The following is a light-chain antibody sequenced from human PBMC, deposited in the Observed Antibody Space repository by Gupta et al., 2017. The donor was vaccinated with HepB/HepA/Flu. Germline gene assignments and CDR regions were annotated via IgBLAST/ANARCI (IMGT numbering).Light chain of an antibody. V-gene: IGKV3-15*01. J-gene: IGKJ2*03. Sequence: EIVLMQSPATLSVSPGERATLSCRASHSISSNLAWFQQKPGQAPRLLIYGASTRDTGIPPRFSGSGSGTEFTLTISSRQSEDFAVYYCQQYNNWHMHSFGQGTKLEIK. CDR1: HSISSN. CDR3: QQYNNWHMHS. CDR2: GAS.